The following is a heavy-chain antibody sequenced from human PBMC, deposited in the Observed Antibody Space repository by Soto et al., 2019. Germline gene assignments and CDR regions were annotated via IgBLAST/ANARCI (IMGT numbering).Heavy chain of an antibody. CDR1: GGSIGSGDYY. CDR2: IYYSGSP. V-gene: IGHV4-30-4*01. CDR3: ARVARDYIDAFDI. J-gene: IGHJ3*02. Sequence: QVQLQESGPGLVKPLQTLSLTCTVSGGSIGSGDYYWGWIRQPPGKGLEWIGYIYYSGSPYYNPSIKSRLTISVDLSKDQFSLKLSSVTAADTAVYYWARVARDYIDAFDIWGQGTMVTVSS. D-gene: IGHD3-10*01.